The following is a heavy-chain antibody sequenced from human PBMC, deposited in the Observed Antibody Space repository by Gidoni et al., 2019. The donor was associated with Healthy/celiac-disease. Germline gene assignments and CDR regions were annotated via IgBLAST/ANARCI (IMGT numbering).Heavy chain of an antibody. CDR1: GGSFSGNY. CDR3: ARVSRGMDV. J-gene: IGHJ6*02. CDR2: INHRGGT. V-gene: IGHV4-34*01. Sequence: QVQLQQWGAGLLKPSETLSLTCAVYGGSFSGNYWSWIRQPPGKGLEWIGEINHRGGTNFNPSLKSRVTISVGTSKNHFSLKLSSVTAADTAVYYCARVSRGMDVWGQGTTVTVSS.